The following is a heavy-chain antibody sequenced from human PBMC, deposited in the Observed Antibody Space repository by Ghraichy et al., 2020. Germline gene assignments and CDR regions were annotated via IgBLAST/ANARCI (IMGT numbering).Heavy chain of an antibody. Sequence: ASVKVSCKASGYTFTSYDINWVRQATGQGLEWMGWMNPNSGNTGYAQKFQGRVTMTRNTSISTAYMELSSLRSEDTAVYYCARGRYNWNYEEYYYYGMDVWGQGTTVTVSS. V-gene: IGHV1-8*01. D-gene: IGHD1-7*01. CDR2: MNPNSGNT. J-gene: IGHJ6*02. CDR3: ARGRYNWNYEEYYYYGMDV. CDR1: GYTFTSYD.